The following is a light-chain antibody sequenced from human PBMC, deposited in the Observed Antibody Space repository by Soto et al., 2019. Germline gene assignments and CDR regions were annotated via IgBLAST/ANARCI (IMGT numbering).Light chain of an antibody. V-gene: IGKV3-20*01. CDR3: QQYGSSPLT. CDR1: QSVSDY. J-gene: IGKJ4*01. Sequence: TQSPATLSVSPGERATLSCRASQSVSDYLAWYQQKPGQAPRLLVYGASSRATGIPDRFSGSGSGTDFTLTISRLEPEDFAVYYCQQYGSSPLTFGGGTKVDNK. CDR2: GAS.